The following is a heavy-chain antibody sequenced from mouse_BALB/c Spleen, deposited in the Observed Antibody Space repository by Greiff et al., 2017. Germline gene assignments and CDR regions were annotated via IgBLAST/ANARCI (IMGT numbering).Heavy chain of an antibody. V-gene: IGHV2-5-1*01. CDR1: GFSLTSYG. CDR2: IWRGGST. Sequence: VKLMESGPSLVQPSQSLSITCTVSGFSLTSYGVHWVRQSPGKGLEWLGVIWRGGSTDYNAAFMSRLSITKDNSKSQVFFKMNSLQADDTAIYYCAQSTVVARAMDDWGQGTSVTVSS. D-gene: IGHD1-1*01. J-gene: IGHJ4*01. CDR3: AQSTVVARAMDD.